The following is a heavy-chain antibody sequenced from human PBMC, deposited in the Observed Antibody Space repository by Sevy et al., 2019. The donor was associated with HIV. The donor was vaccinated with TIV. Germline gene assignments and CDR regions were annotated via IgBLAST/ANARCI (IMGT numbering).Heavy chain of an antibody. D-gene: IGHD2-15*01. CDR2: FDPEDGEK. CDR1: EYTLTQLS. Sequence: ASVKVSCKVSEYTLTQLSMHWVRQAPGKGLEWMGHFDPEDGEKIYGQKFQGRVTMTEDTSANTAYMQLNSLTSEDTAVYYCATEGLRYYSGASLYQGDWFDPWGQGPLVTVSS. J-gene: IGHJ5*02. CDR3: ATEGLRYYSGASLYQGDWFDP. V-gene: IGHV1-24*01.